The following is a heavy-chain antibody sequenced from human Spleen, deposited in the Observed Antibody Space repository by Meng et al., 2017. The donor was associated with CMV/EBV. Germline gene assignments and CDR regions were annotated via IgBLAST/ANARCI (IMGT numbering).Heavy chain of an antibody. Sequence: GESLKISCAASGFTFSGSAMHWVRQASGKGLEWVGRIRSKTNNYATAYAASMKGRFTISRDDSKNTAYLQMNSLKTEDTAVYYCTRRGENDYSDFDYWGQGTLVTVSS. CDR2: IRSKTNNYAT. V-gene: IGHV3-73*01. CDR1: GFTFSGSA. J-gene: IGHJ4*02. D-gene: IGHD4-11*01. CDR3: TRRGENDYSDFDY.